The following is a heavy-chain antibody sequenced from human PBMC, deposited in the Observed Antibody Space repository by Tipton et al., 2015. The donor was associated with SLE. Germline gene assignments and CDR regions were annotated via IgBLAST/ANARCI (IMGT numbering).Heavy chain of an antibody. CDR2: IYFIGSA. D-gene: IGHD2-21*02. Sequence: LRLSCAVSGYSITSLNWWAWFRQPPGKGLEWIGYIYFIGSANYNPSLESRVTMSIDTSKNQFSLKITSVTALDTAIYYCARKSDCARDALDIWGQGTMVTVSS. CDR3: ARKSDCARDALDI. CDR1: GYSITSLNW. J-gene: IGHJ3*02. V-gene: IGHV4-28*06.